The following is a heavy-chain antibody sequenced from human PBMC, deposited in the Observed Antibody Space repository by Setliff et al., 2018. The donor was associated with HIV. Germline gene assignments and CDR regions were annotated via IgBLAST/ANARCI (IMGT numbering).Heavy chain of an antibody. CDR3: ARQTWEYYDTLTGYYRSPKNFDS. CDR2: ISYTGST. CDR1: GGSINRSNYY. Sequence: LSLTCTVPGGSINRSNYYWGWIRQPPGKGLEWIGTISYTGSTYYDPSLKSRVTISLDTPKNQFFLKLSSVTAPDTAIYYCARQTWEYYDTLTGYYRSPKNFDSWGQGTLVTVSS. D-gene: IGHD3-9*01. V-gene: IGHV4-39*01. J-gene: IGHJ4*02.